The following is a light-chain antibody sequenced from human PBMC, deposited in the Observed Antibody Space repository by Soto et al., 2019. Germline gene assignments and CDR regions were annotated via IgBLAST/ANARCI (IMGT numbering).Light chain of an antibody. V-gene: IGKV3-15*01. CDR3: QEYNNWPPDT. CDR1: QSVSNN. Sequence: EIVMTQSPATLSVAPGERATLSCRASQSVSNNLAWYQQQPGQAPRLLIYVASTRATGIPARFSGSGSGTEFTLTISSLQSEDFAVYYCQEYNNWPPDTFGQGTKLEIK. CDR2: VAS. J-gene: IGKJ2*01.